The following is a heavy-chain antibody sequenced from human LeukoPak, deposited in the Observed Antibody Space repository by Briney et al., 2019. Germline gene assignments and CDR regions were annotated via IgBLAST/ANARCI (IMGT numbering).Heavy chain of an antibody. D-gene: IGHD5-18*01. CDR3: AREIGPRQLHLWGSAFDY. V-gene: IGHV1-18*04. J-gene: IGHJ4*02. CDR1: GYTFTSHH. CDR2: SSVYNANT. Sequence: ASVKVSCKSSGYTFTSHHIHWVRQAPGQGLEWMGWSSVYNANTNYAQKLQGRVTMTTDASTTTAYMEVRSLRSDATAVYYCAREIGPRQLHLWGSAFDYWGQGTLVTVSS.